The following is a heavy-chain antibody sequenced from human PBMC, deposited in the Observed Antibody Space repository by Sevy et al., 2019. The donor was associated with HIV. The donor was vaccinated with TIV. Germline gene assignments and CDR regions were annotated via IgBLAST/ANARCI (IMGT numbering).Heavy chain of an antibody. V-gene: IGHV1-24*01. Sequence: ASVKVSCKVSGYTLTELSMHWVRQAPGKGLEWMGGFDPEDGETIYAQKFQGRVTMTEDTSTDTAYMELSSLRSEDTAVYYCATLIYYGSWSYAYYYYGMDVWGQGTTVTVSS. CDR1: GYTLTELS. CDR3: ATLIYYGSWSYAYYYYGMDV. D-gene: IGHD3-10*01. J-gene: IGHJ6*02. CDR2: FDPEDGET.